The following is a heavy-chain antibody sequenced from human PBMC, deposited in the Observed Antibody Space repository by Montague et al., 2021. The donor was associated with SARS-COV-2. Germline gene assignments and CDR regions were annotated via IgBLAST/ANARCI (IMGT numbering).Heavy chain of an antibody. J-gene: IGHJ6*03. CDR2: IA. CDR3: SRGVLRNYYYYMDV. V-gene: IGHV3-74*01. D-gene: IGHD2-8*01. Sequence: IAIYADSVKGRFTISRDNAKDTLHMQMNSLRAEDTATYDCSRGVLRNYYYYMDVWGKGTTVTVSS.